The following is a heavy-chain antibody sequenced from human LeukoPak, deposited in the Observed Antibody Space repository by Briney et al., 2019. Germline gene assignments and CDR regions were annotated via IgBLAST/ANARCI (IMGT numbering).Heavy chain of an antibody. D-gene: IGHD6-13*01. CDR1: GFTFSSNW. V-gene: IGHV3-74*01. CDR2: INSDGSST. J-gene: IGHJ4*02. Sequence: GGSLRLSCAASGFTFSSNWMLWVRQAPGKGLVWVSRINSDGSSTNYADSVKGRFTISRDNAKNTLFLQMNSLRAEDTAVYYCATDRGYSDYWGQGTLVTVSS. CDR3: ATDRGYSDY.